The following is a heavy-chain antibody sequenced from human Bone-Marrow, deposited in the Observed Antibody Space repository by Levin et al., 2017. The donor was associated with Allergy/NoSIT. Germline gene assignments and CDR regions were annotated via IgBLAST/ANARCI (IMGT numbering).Heavy chain of an antibody. CDR1: GFTFSSYA. CDR2: ISYDGSNK. Sequence: GGSLRLSCAASGFTFSSYAMHWVRQAPGKGLEWVAVISYDGSNKYYADSVKGRFTISRDNSKNTLYLQMNSLRAEDTAVYYCARDLQRDIAARSRHYYYYYYGMDVWGQGTTVTVSS. D-gene: IGHD6-6*01. J-gene: IGHJ6*02. V-gene: IGHV3-30*04. CDR3: ARDLQRDIAARSRHYYYYYYGMDV.